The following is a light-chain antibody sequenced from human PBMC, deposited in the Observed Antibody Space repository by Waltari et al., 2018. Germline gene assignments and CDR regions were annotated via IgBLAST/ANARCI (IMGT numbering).Light chain of an antibody. CDR2: DAA. Sequence: EIVLTQSPATLSLSPGERATLSCRASQSVSSYLAWYQQKPGQAPRLLISDAANRATGIPARFSGSGSGTYFTLTISSLEPEDFAIYYCQQRSNWPPWTFGQGTKVEIK. CDR3: QQRSNWPPWT. CDR1: QSVSSY. V-gene: IGKV3-11*01. J-gene: IGKJ1*01.